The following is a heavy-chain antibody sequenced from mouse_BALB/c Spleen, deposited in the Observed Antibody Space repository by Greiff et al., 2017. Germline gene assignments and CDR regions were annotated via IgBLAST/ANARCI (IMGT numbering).Heavy chain of an antibody. CDR1: GYTFTSYW. J-gene: IGHJ3*01. CDR2: INPSNGRT. Sequence: QVQLQQPGAELVKPGASVKLSCKASGYTFTSYWMHWVKQRPGQGLEWIGEINPSNGRTNYNEKFKSKATLTVDKSSSTAYMQLSSLTSEDSAVYYCAREGPAYWGQGTLVTVSA. CDR3: AREGPAY. V-gene: IGHV1S81*02.